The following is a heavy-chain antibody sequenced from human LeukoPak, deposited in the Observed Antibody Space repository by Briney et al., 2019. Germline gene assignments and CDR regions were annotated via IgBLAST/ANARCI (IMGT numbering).Heavy chain of an antibody. V-gene: IGHV1-69*13. CDR1: GGTFSSYA. CDR2: IIPIFGTA. Sequence: ASVKVSFKASGGTFSSYAISWVRQAPGQGLEWMGGIIPIFGTANYAQKFQGRVTITADESTSTAYMELSSLRSEDTAVYYCARVRDYYDSSGYFDYWGQGTLVTVSS. CDR3: ARVRDYYDSSGYFDY. D-gene: IGHD3-22*01. J-gene: IGHJ4*02.